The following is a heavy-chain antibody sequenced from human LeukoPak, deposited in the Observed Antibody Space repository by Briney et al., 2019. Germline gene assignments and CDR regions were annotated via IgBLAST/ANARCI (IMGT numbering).Heavy chain of an antibody. J-gene: IGHJ4*02. D-gene: IGHD6-13*01. CDR3: TAATGWSSSMM. CDR2: FDFEEGKI. Sequence: ASVKVSCKVSGYTLTELSMHWVRQVPGKGLEWMEGFDFEEGKIIYAQKFQGRVTMTEDTSTDTAYMELSSLTSEDTAVYYCTAATGWSSSMMWGQGTAVTVSS. CDR1: GYTLTELS. V-gene: IGHV1-24*01.